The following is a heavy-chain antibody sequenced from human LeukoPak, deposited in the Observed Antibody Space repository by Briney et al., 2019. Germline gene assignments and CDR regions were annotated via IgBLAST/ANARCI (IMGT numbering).Heavy chain of an antibody. J-gene: IGHJ4*02. D-gene: IGHD2/OR15-2a*01. Sequence: GGSLRLSCAASGFTFSSYEMNWVCQAPGKGLEWVSYISSSGSTIYYADSVKGRFTISRDNAKNSLYLQMNSLRAEDTAVYYCARGVGNFRYYFDYWGQGTLVTVSS. CDR1: GFTFSSYE. CDR2: ISSSGSTI. CDR3: ARGVGNFRYYFDY. V-gene: IGHV3-48*03.